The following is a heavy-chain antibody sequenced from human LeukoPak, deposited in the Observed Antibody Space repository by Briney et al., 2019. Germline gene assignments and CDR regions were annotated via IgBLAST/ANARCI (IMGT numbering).Heavy chain of an antibody. Sequence: ASMKVSCKASGYTFSGYYMHWVRQAPAQGLEWMGWINPNSGGTNYAQKFQGRVTMTRDTSISTAYMELSRLRSDDTAVYYCARVVGCSGGSCYYDFDYWGQGTLVTVSS. V-gene: IGHV1-2*02. CDR3: ARVVGCSGGSCYYDFDY. CDR2: INPNSGGT. J-gene: IGHJ4*02. D-gene: IGHD2-15*01. CDR1: GYTFSGYY.